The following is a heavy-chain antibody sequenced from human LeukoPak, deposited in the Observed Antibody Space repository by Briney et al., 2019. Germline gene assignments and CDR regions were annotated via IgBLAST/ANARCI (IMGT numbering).Heavy chain of an antibody. CDR1: GGSFSGYY. Sequence: SETLSLTCAVYGGSFSGYYWSWIRQPPGKGLEWIGEINHSGSTNYNPSLKSRATISVDTSKNQFSLKLSSVTAADTAVYYCARSDYGDYFDYWGQGTLVTVSS. CDR2: INHSGST. D-gene: IGHD4-17*01. J-gene: IGHJ4*02. CDR3: ARSDYGDYFDY. V-gene: IGHV4-34*01.